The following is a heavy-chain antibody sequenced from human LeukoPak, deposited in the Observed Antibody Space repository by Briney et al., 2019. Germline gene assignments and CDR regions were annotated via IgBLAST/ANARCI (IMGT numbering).Heavy chain of an antibody. CDR1: GYTFTSYD. CDR3: ARGRKDIVLMVYEYYFDY. J-gene: IGHJ4*02. Sequence: ASVKVSCKASGYTFTSYDINWVRQATGQGLEWMGWMNPNSGNTGYAQKFQGRVTITRNTSISTAYMELSRLRSEDTAVYYCARGRKDIVLMVYEYYFDYWGQGTLVTVSS. V-gene: IGHV1-8*03. CDR2: MNPNSGNT. D-gene: IGHD2-8*01.